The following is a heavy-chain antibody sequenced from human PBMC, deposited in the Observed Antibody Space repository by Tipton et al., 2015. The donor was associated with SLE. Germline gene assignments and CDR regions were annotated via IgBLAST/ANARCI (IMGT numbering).Heavy chain of an antibody. CDR1: GFTLSVYS. J-gene: IGHJ6*04. V-gene: IGHV3-21*01. CDR3: ARDGRGDYPKGVMDV. Sequence: SLRLSCVAPGFTLSVYSMNWVRQAPGKGLEWVSFISSTSSYTFYADSVKGRFTISRDNAKNSLFLQMNSLRAKDTAVYYCARDGRGDYPKGVMDVWGKGTTVTVSS. D-gene: IGHD4-17*01. CDR2: ISSTSSYT.